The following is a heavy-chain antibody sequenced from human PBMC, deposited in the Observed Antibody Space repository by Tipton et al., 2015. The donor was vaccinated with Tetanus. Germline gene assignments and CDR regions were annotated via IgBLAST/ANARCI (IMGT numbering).Heavy chain of an antibody. D-gene: IGHD6-13*01. V-gene: IGHV4-59*04. J-gene: IGHJ5*01. CDR1: GGSIGSYY. CDR3: AKNSTFSRYLDS. CDR2: VYYTGST. Sequence: LRLSCTVSGGSIGSYYWAWIRQPPGKGLEWIGSVYYTGSTEYNPSLKTRVTMSVDNSKNHFSLNMISVTAADPAVYFCAKNSTFSRYLDSWGQGIQVTVSS.